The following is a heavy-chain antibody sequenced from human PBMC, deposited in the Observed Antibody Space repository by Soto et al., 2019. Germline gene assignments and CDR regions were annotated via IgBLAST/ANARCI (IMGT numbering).Heavy chain of an antibody. CDR2: IYYSGST. CDR1: GGSISSYY. CDR3: ASSRSSGYDFWYYGMDV. V-gene: IGHV4-59*01. J-gene: IGHJ6*02. Sequence: QVQLQESGPGLVKPSETPSLTCTVSGGSISSYYWSWIRQPPGKGLEWIGYIYYSGSTNYNPSLKSRVTISVDTSKNQFSLKLSSVTAADTAVYYCASSRSSGYDFWYYGMDVWGQGTTVTVSS. D-gene: IGHD5-12*01.